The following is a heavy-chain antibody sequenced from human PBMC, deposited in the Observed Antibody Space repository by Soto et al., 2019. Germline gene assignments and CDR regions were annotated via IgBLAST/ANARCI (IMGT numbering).Heavy chain of an antibody. CDR2: ITPFKSDT. Sequence: SVKVSCKASGYTFTFRYLHWVRQAPGQALEWMGWITPFKSDTNYAQKFQDRVTITRDRSVSTAYMELSNLRSDDTAMYYCARSPFAGTDAFDIWGQGTMVTVSS. CDR3: ARSPFAGTDAFDI. D-gene: IGHD1-1*01. V-gene: IGHV1-45*02. J-gene: IGHJ3*02. CDR1: GYTFTFRY.